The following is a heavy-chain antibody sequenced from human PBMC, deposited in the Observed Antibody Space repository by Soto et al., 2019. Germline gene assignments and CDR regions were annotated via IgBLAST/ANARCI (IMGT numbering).Heavy chain of an antibody. CDR3: ASDGYGDYVAHY. J-gene: IGHJ4*02. CDR1: GGSISSSSYY. CDR2: IYYSGST. V-gene: IGHV4-39*01. Sequence: SETLSLTCTVSGGSISSSSYYWGWIRQPPGKGLEWIGSIYYSGSTYYNPSLKSRVTISVDTSKNQFSLKLSSVTAADTAVHYCASDGYGDYVAHYWGQGTLVTVSS. D-gene: IGHD4-17*01.